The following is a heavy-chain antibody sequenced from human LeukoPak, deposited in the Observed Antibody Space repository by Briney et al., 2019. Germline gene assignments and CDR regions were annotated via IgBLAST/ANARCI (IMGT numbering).Heavy chain of an antibody. J-gene: IGHJ4*02. CDR1: GYSFTSYW. CDR2: IYRGDSDT. D-gene: IGHD1-26*01. CDR3: ASLVGATYPFDY. V-gene: IGHV5-51*01. Sequence: GESLKISCRAAGYSFTSYWIGWVRQMPGKGLEWMGIIYRGDSDTRYSPSFQGQVTISADKSTSTAYLQWSSLKASDTAMYYCASLVGATYPFDYWGQGTLVTVSS.